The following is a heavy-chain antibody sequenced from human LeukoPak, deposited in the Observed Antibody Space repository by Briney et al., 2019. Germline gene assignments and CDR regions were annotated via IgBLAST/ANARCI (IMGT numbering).Heavy chain of an antibody. J-gene: IGHJ4*02. D-gene: IGHD6-19*01. CDR3: ARDSSVAATLDY. CDR2: INPNSGGT. CDR1: GYTFTGYY. V-gene: IGHV1-2*06. Sequence: ASVKVSCKASGYTFTGYYMHWVRQAPGQGLEWMGRINPNSGGTNYAQKFQGRVTMTRDTSISTAYVELSRLRSDDTAVYYCARDSSVAATLDYWGQGTLVTVSS.